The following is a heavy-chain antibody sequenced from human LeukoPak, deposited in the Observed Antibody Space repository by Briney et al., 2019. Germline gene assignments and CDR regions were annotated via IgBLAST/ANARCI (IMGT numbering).Heavy chain of an antibody. CDR1: GFTFSSYW. V-gene: IGHV3-7*03. CDR3: ARHRRYCSDGSCYSGYYFDY. J-gene: IGHJ4*02. D-gene: IGHD2-15*01. CDR2: IKQDGSEK. Sequence: GGSLRLSCAASGFTFSSYWMSWARQAPGKGLEWVANIKQDGSEKYYVDFVKGRFIISRDNAKNSVYLQMNSLRAEDTAVYYCARHRRYCSDGSCYSGYYFDYWGQGTLVTVSS.